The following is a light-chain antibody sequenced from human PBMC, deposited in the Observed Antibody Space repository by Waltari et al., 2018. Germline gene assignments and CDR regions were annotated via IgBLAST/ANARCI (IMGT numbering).Light chain of an antibody. CDR1: SSAVGGYNY. J-gene: IGLJ2*01. CDR2: EVN. Sequence: QSALPQPPSASGSPGQSVPISCTGTSSAVGGYNYVSWYQPHPGKAPKLMISEVNKRPSGVPDRFSGSKSGNTASLTVSGLQADDEADYYCTSYAGSHNWVFGGGTKLTVL. V-gene: IGLV2-8*01. CDR3: TSYAGSHNWV.